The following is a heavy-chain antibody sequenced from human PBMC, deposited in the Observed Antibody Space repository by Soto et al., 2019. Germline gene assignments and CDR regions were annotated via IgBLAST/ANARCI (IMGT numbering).Heavy chain of an antibody. J-gene: IGHJ6*03. CDR1: GFTFSTYA. Sequence: EVQLLESGGGLVQPGGSLRLSCAASGFTFSTYAMSWVRQAPGKGLEWVSTITTSGGNTYYADSVQGRFTISRDNSKNTPYLQMNSLRGEDTAVYYCAGRYCTNGVCYTNYYYDSDAWGKGTTVTVSS. D-gene: IGHD2-8*01. CDR2: ITTSGGNT. V-gene: IGHV3-23*01. CDR3: AGRYCTNGVCYTNYYYDSDA.